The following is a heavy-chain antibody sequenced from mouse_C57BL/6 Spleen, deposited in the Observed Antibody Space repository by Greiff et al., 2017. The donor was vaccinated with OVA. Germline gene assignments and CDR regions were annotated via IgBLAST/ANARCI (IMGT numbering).Heavy chain of an antibody. CDR3: ARGGYYEGYFDY. CDR1: GFTFSDYG. J-gene: IGHJ2*01. CDR2: ISSGSSTI. Sequence: EVKLEESGGGLVKPGGSLKLSCAASGFTFSDYGMHWVRQAPEKGLEWVAYISSGSSTIYYADTVKGRFTISRDNAKNTLFLQMTSLRSEDTAMYYCARGGYYEGYFDYWGQGTTLTVSS. D-gene: IGHD2-3*01. V-gene: IGHV5-17*01.